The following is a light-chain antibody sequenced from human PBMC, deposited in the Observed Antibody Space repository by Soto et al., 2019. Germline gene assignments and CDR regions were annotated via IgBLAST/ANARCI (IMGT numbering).Light chain of an antibody. CDR1: SSDVGNYNL. J-gene: IGLJ2*01. CDR3: CSAGNSPSAVV. CDR2: EVS. V-gene: IGLV2-23*02. Sequence: QSALTQPASVSGSPGQPITISCTGTSSDVGNYNLVSWYQHHPGTAPKLMIYEVSKRPSGVSNRFSGSKSGNTASLTISGLLAEDEADYYCCSAGNSPSAVVFGGGTKVTVL.